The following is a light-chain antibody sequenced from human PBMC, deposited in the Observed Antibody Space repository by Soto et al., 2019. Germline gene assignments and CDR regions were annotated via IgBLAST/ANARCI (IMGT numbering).Light chain of an antibody. Sequence: EIVLTQSPGTLSLSPGERVPLSCRASQSVSSGHLAWYQQKPGQAPRLLIYGASSRATGIPDRFSGSGSGTDFTLTITRLEPEDFAVYYCQQYGGSPRTFGQGTKVDIK. CDR1: QSVSSGH. V-gene: IGKV3-20*01. CDR2: GAS. CDR3: QQYGGSPRT. J-gene: IGKJ1*01.